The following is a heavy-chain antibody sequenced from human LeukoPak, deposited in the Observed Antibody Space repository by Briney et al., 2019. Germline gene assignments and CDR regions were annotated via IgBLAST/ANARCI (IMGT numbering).Heavy chain of an antibody. CDR3: AKDQVGWTSSRFDP. Sequence: GGSLRLSCAASGFTFSTYYMHWVRQAPGKGLEWVSGINSNGNTYNADSVKGRFTISRDNSKNTLYLQMNSLRVEDTAVYYCAKDQVGWTSSRFDPWGQGTVVTVSS. D-gene: IGHD6-6*01. V-gene: IGHV3-53*01. CDR1: GFTFSTYY. CDR2: INSNGNT. J-gene: IGHJ5*02.